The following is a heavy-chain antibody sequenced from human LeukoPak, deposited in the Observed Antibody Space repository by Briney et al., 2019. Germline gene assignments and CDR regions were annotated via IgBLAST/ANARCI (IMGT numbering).Heavy chain of an antibody. CDR2: IYHSGST. V-gene: IGHV4-30-2*01. D-gene: IGHD1-26*01. CDR3: ARGFSGSYVDY. J-gene: IGHJ4*02. CDR1: GGSISSGGYS. Sequence: SETLSLPCAVSGGSISSGGYSWSWIRQPPGKGLEWIGYIYHSGSTYYNPSLKSRVTISVDRSKNQFSLKLSSVTAADTAVYYCARGFSGSYVDYWGQGTLVTVSS.